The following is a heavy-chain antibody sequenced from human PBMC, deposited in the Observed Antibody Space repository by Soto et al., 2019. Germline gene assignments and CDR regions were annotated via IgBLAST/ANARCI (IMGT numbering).Heavy chain of an antibody. CDR3: ARGLILWFGELSRRGGYYYYMDV. V-gene: IGHV4-34*01. D-gene: IGHD3-10*01. Sequence: QVQLQQWGAGLLKPSETLSLTCAVYGGSLSGYQWSWIRQTPGKGLEWIGEINDSGNINYNPSLKSRLTIFLDPPRKQISLKLSAVTAADSAVYYCARGLILWFGELSRRGGYYYYMDVWGKGTTVAVSS. CDR1: GGSLSGYQ. CDR2: INDSGNI. J-gene: IGHJ6*03.